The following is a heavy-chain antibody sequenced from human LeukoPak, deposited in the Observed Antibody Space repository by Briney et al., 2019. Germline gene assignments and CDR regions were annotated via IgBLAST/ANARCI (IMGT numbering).Heavy chain of an antibody. D-gene: IGHD4-11*01. CDR1: GYTFTGYY. CDR3: ARDAIVRDYSNSDY. CDR2: INPNSGGT. V-gene: IGHV1-2*02. Sequence: ASVKVSCKASGYTFTGYYIHWVRQAPGQGPEWMGWINPNSGGTNYAQKFQGRVTMTRDTSISTAYMELSRLTSDDTAVYYCARDAIVRDYSNSDYWGQGTLVTVSS. J-gene: IGHJ4*02.